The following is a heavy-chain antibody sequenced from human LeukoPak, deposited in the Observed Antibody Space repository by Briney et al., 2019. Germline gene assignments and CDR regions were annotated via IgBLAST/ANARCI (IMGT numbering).Heavy chain of an antibody. J-gene: IGHJ4*02. CDR2: MNPNSGNT. CDR3: ARKFPGSRGYYFDY. Sequence: GASVKVSCKASGYTFSSYDINWVRQATGQGLEWMGWMNPNSGNTGYAQKFQGRVNMTRNTSISTAYMELSSLRSEDTAVYYCARKFPGSRGYYFDYWGQGTLVTVSS. D-gene: IGHD3-10*01. CDR1: GYTFSSYD. V-gene: IGHV1-8*01.